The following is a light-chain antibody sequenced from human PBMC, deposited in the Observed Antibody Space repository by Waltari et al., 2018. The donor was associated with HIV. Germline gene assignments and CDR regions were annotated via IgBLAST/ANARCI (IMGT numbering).Light chain of an antibody. CDR3: TSYTSNNTLM. Sequence: QSALTQPASVSGSPGQSITISCTGTNSDVGGYNFVSWYQQHPGKAPKLMIYEVTNRPAGLSYRFSGSKSGNTASLTISGLQAEDEADYYCTSYTSNNTLMFGGGTKVTVL. V-gene: IGLV2-14*01. CDR1: NSDVGGYNF. J-gene: IGLJ3*02. CDR2: EVT.